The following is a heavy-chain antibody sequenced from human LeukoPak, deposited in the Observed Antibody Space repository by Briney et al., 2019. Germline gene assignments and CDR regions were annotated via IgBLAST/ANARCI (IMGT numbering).Heavy chain of an antibody. Sequence: ASVKVSCKASGYTFTGYYMHWVRQAPGQGLEWMGWINPNSGGTNYAQKFQGRVTMTRDTSISTAYMELSRLRSDDTAEYYCARDPGSYFYYYYGMDVWGQGTTVTVSS. CDR3: ARDPGSYFYYYYGMDV. V-gene: IGHV1-2*02. CDR1: GYTFTGYY. J-gene: IGHJ6*02. D-gene: IGHD1-26*01. CDR2: INPNSGGT.